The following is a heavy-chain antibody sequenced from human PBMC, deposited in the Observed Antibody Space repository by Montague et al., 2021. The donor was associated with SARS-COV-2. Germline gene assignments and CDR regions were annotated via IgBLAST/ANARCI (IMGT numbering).Heavy chain of an antibody. CDR1: GGSISNNY. CDR3: ARGGRRDIVLVVYDQWYGLDV. V-gene: IGHV4-59*12. Sequence: SETLSLTCTVSGGSISNNYYSWIRQPPGKGMERVWYVYYSCSTNYNPSLTSRITISVYTDKNQISLNLSSVTATDTAVYYCARGGRRDIVLVVYDQWYGLDVWGQGTTVTVSS. CDR2: VYYSCST. D-gene: IGHD2-8*02. J-gene: IGHJ6*02.